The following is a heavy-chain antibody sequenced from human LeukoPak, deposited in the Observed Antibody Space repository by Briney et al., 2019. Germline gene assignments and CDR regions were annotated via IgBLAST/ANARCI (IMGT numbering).Heavy chain of an antibody. CDR1: GGSISSYY. Sequence: SETLSLTCTVSGGSISSYYWSWIRQPPGKGLEWIGYIYSNGSTNYNPSLKSRVTISLDTSKNQFSLKVRSVTAADTAVYYCARPAVTTTGYYGMDVWGQGTTVTVSS. CDR2: IYSNGST. J-gene: IGHJ6*02. D-gene: IGHD4-17*01. CDR3: ARPAVTTTGYYGMDV. V-gene: IGHV4-4*09.